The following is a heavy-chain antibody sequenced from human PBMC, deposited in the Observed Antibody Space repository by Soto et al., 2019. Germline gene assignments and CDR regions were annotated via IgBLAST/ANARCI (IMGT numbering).Heavy chain of an antibody. D-gene: IGHD5-12*01. CDR2: ISTYSGAT. J-gene: IGHJ5*02. V-gene: IGHV1-18*01. CDR1: GYTFFTYD. Sequence: QVHLVQSGVEVKTPGASVKVSCQASGYTFFTYDISWVRQAPGQGLEWMGWISTYSGATKYAQKFQGSVTMTTVTATPTACLELRSLRPADTAVQYCAIHHGPTTSENWFDPWGQATLVTVSS. CDR3: AIHHGPTTSENWFDP.